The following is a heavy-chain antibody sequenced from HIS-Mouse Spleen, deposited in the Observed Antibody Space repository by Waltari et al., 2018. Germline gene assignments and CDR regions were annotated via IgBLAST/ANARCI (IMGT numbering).Heavy chain of an antibody. D-gene: IGHD6-13*01. V-gene: IGHV4-39*07. CDR3: AREIPYSSSWYDWYFDL. CDR1: GGSISSSSYY. J-gene: IGHJ2*01. CDR2: IYSSGST. Sequence: QLQLQESGPGLVKPSETLSLTCTVSGGSISSSSYYWGWIRQPPGKGLEWIGSIYSSGSTYYNPSLKGRVTTSVDPSKNQFSLKLSSVTAADTAVYYCAREIPYSSSWYDWYFDLWGRGTLVTVSS.